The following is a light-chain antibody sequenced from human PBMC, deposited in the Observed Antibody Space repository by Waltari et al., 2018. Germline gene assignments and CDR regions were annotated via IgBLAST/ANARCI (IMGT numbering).Light chain of an antibody. CDR1: SGSIATHY. CDR2: EDN. J-gene: IGLJ3*02. Sequence: NFMLTPPHSVSESPGKTVTISCTGSSGSIATHYVQWFQQRPGSAPTIVIYEDNLRPSGVPDRFSGSIDSSSNSASLTISGLKTEDEADYYCQSYDGNNVVFGGGTKLTVL. V-gene: IGLV6-57*02. CDR3: QSYDGNNVV.